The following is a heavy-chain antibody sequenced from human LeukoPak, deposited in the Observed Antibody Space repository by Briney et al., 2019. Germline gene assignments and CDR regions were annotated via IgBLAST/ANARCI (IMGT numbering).Heavy chain of an antibody. CDR1: GFTFSSYE. Sequence: PGGSLRLSCAASGFTFSSYEINWVRQAPGKGLEWVSYISSSGSTIYYADSVKGRFTISRDNAKNSLYLQMNSLRAEDTAVYYCARAKGVRGVIYYWGQGTLVTVSS. J-gene: IGHJ4*02. CDR3: ARAKGVRGVIYY. D-gene: IGHD3-10*01. CDR2: ISSSGSTI. V-gene: IGHV3-48*03.